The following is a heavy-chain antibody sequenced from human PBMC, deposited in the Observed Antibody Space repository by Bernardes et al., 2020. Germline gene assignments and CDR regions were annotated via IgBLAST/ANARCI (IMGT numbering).Heavy chain of an antibody. CDR3: AKVLVWGQFDS. J-gene: IGHJ4*02. Sequence: GGSLRLSCAAFGFTFSTNAMSWVRQAPGKGLEWVSGMGGDGNTHYADSVRGRFSISRDNSKNILFLQMDSLRAEDSAMYYCAKVLVWGQFDSCGQGALVTVSS. V-gene: IGHV3-23*01. CDR1: GFTFSTNA. CDR2: MGGDGNT. D-gene: IGHD3-16*01.